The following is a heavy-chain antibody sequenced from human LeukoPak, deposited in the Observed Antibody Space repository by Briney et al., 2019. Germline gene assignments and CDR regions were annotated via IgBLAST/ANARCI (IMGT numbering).Heavy chain of an antibody. CDR2: IYHSGST. CDR3: AKLSGGVTFDI. D-gene: IGHD3-16*01. J-gene: IGHJ3*02. V-gene: IGHV4-30-2*01. CDR1: GGSISSGGYS. Sequence: SETLSLTCAVSGGSISSGGYSWSWIRQPPGKGLEWIGYIYHSGSTYYNPSLKSRVTISVDRSKNQFSLKLSSVTAADTAVYYCAKLSGGVTFDIWGQGTMVTVSS.